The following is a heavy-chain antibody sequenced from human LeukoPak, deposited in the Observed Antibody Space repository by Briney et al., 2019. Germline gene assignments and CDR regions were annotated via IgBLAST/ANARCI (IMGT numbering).Heavy chain of an antibody. CDR2: IYYGGST. CDR1: GGSISSGGYY. Sequence: SETLSLTCTVSGGSISSGGYYWSWIRQHPGKGLEWIGYIYYGGSTYYNPSLKSRVTISVDTSKNQFSLKLSSVTAADTAVYYCASLKYYDFWSGYNSSGYYGMDVWGQGTTVTVSS. V-gene: IGHV4-31*03. D-gene: IGHD3-3*01. J-gene: IGHJ6*02. CDR3: ASLKYYDFWSGYNSSGYYGMDV.